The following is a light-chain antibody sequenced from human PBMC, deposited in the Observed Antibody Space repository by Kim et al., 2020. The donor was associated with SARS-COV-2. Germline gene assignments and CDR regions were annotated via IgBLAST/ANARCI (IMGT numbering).Light chain of an antibody. CDR1: SNNVGYQG. CDR2: RDD. J-gene: IGLJ3*02. CDR3: SAWDSSLRVWL. V-gene: IGLV10-54*04. Sequence: TATLTCTGNSNNVGYQGASWLQQHQGHPPKLLSYRDDNRPSGISARFSASRSGDTASLTITGLQPEDEADYYCSAWDSSLRVWLFGGGTRLTVL.